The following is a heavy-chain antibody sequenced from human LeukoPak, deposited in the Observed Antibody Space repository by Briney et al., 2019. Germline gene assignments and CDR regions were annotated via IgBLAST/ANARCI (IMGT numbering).Heavy chain of an antibody. CDR1: TYNFTTFW. Sequence: GESLKISCEGSTYNFTTFWIGWVRQMPGKGPEWMGIINPSISYTKYSPSFQGQVTISVDKSISTDYLQWNSLLTLGTVTYSDTRLVYRAVEAADKLPDYWGQGTLVTVSS. V-gene: IGHV5-51*01. CDR2: INPSISYT. D-gene: IGHD6-19*01. CDR3: TRLVYRAVEAADKLPDY. J-gene: IGHJ4*02.